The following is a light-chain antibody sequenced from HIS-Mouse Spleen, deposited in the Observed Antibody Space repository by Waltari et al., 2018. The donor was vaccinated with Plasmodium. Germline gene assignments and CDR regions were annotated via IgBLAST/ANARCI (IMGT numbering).Light chain of an antibody. CDR2: KDS. V-gene: IGLV3-25*03. CDR1: ALPKQY. Sequence: SYELTQPPSVSVSPGQTARITCSGDALPKQYAYWYQRKPGQAPVLVIYKDSERPSGIPEGFSGSSSGTTVTLTISGVQAEDEADYYCQSADSSGTYVFGTGTKVTVL. J-gene: IGLJ1*01. CDR3: QSADSSGTYV.